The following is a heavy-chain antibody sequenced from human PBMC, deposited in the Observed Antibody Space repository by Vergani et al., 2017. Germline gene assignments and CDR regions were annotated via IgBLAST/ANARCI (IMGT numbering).Heavy chain of an antibody. J-gene: IGHJ4*02. CDR1: GFTFSSYG. CDR2: ISYDGSNK. CDR3: AKEHSSGADY. V-gene: IGHV3-30*18. Sequence: QVQLVESGGGVVQPGRSLRLSCAASGFTFSSYGMHWVRQAPGKGLEWVAVISYDGSNKYYADSVKGRFTISRDNSKNTLYLQMNSLRAEDTAVYYWAKEHSSGADYWGQGTLVTVSS. D-gene: IGHD6-19*01.